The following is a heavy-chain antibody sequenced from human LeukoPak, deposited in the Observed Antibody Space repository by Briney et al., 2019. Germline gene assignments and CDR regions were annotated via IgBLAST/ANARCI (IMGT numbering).Heavy chain of an antibody. J-gene: IGHJ4*02. CDR1: GGSISSYY. CDR2: IYYSGST. D-gene: IGHD3-10*01. Sequence: SETLSLTCTVSGGSISSYYWSWIRQPPGKGLEWIGYIYYSGSTNYNPSLKSRVTISGDTSKNQFSLKLSSVTAADTAVYYCARGYYKGYYFDYWGQGTLVTVSS. V-gene: IGHV4-59*01. CDR3: ARGYYKGYYFDY.